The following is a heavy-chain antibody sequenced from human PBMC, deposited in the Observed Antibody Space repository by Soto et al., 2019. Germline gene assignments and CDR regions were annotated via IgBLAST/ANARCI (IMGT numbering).Heavy chain of an antibody. V-gene: IGHV6-1*01. J-gene: IGHJ5*02. CDR3: AKGDNLGPKTGYAFDP. D-gene: IGHD1-1*01. CDR1: GDSVSSNTAS. CDR2: TYFRSKWYN. Sequence: QTLSLTCAISGDSVSSNTASWNWIRQSPSRGLEWLGRTYFRSKWYNDYAVSVKSGIIINPDTSNNQFSLQLNAVTPEDTAVYFCAKGDNLGPKTGYAFDPWGQG.